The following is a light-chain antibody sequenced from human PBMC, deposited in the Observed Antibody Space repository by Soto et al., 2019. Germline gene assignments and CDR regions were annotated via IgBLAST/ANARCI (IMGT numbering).Light chain of an antibody. CDR3: HQASNRPRT. J-gene: IGKJ1*01. CDR1: QFISNS. CDR2: GAS. V-gene: IGKV3-15*01. Sequence: EIVLTRCPYNLSVSPGERVTLSCRARQFISNSLAWYQQRPGPPPRLLIDGASTRDAGIAARFSGSWSGTEFTLTISSLQSEDFALYYWHQASNRPRTFGQGTKVDIK.